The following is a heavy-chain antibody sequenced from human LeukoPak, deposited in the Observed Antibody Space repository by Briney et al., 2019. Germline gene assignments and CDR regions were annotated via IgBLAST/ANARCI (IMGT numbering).Heavy chain of an antibody. V-gene: IGHV3-23*01. CDR3: TKAVSEYSSSSWDY. CDR2: ISGSDGST. Sequence: GGSLRLSCAASGFNFSNYAMTWVRQAAGKGLEWVSGISGSDGSTYNADSVKGRFTISRDNSKNTLYLQMNSLRAEDTAVYYCTKAVSEYSSSSWDYWGQGTLVTVSS. J-gene: IGHJ4*02. D-gene: IGHD6-6*01. CDR1: GFNFSNYA.